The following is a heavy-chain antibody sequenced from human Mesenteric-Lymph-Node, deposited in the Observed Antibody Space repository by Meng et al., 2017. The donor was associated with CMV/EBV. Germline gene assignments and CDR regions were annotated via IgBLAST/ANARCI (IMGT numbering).Heavy chain of an antibody. J-gene: IGHJ3*02. CDR2: INPNGGST. D-gene: IGHD5-12*01. Sequence: SGYTFTSYYIHWVRQAPGQGLEWMGVINPNGGSTTYAQKFQGRVTMTRDTSTSTVYMELSSLGSEDTAVYYCAKSRPLSYEVDAFDIWGQGTMVTVSS. V-gene: IGHV1-46*01. CDR3: AKSRPLSYEVDAFDI. CDR1: GYTFTSYY.